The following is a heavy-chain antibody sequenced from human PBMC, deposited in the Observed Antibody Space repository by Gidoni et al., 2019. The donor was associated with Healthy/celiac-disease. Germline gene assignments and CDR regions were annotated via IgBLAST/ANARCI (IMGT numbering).Heavy chain of an antibody. D-gene: IGHD6-19*01. CDR1: GFTFSSSD. Sequence: EVQLVASGGGLVQPGGSLRLSCAASGFTFSSSDMHWVRQATGKGLEWVSAIGTAGDTYYPGSVKCRFTISRETAKNSLSLPMTSLRAVDTAVYYCARGSGWLPYNWFDPWGQGTLVTVSS. CDR2: IGTAGDT. J-gene: IGHJ5*02. V-gene: IGHV3-13*01. CDR3: ARGSGWLPYNWFDP.